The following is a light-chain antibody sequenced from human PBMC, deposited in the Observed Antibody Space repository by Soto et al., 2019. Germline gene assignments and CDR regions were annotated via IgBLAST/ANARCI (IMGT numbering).Light chain of an antibody. V-gene: IGKV1-33*01. J-gene: IGKJ2*01. CDR3: QQYDSVPYT. CDR2: SAS. CDR1: QDITKS. Sequence: DIQMTQSPSSVSASVGDRVTITCQATQDITKSLNWYQQKPGKAPKLLIYSASNLERGVPSRFSGSGSGTHFSLTISSLQPEDFATYFCQQYDSVPYTFGQGTTVDIK.